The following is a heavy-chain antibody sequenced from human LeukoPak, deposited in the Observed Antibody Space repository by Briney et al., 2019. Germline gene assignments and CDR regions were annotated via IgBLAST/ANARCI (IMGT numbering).Heavy chain of an antibody. Sequence: GGSLRLSCAASGFTTSDYYMDWVRQAPGKGLEWVGRSRNKANSYTTEYAASVKGRFTISRDDSKNSLYLQMNSLKTEDTALYYCALHYSGSYYYGMDVWGQGTTVTVSS. CDR2: SRNKANSYTT. V-gene: IGHV3-72*01. CDR3: ALHYSGSYYYGMDV. D-gene: IGHD1-26*01. CDR1: GFTTSDYY. J-gene: IGHJ6*02.